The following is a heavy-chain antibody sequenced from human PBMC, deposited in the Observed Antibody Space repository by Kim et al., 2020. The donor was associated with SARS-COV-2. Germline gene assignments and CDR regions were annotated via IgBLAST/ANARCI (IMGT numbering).Heavy chain of an antibody. Sequence: SETLSLTCAVYGGSFSGYYWSWIRQPPGKGLEWIGEINHSGSTNYNPSLKSRVTISVDTSKNQFSLKLSSVTAADTAVYYCARKGRSYGYGYWGQGTLVTVSS. V-gene: IGHV4-34*01. D-gene: IGHD5-18*01. CDR1: GGSFSGYY. J-gene: IGHJ4*02. CDR3: ARKGRSYGYGY. CDR2: INHSGST.